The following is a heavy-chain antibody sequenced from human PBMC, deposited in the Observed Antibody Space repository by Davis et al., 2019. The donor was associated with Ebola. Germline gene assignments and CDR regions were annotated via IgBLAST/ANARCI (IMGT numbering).Heavy chain of an antibody. CDR1: GFTLSNNY. D-gene: IGHD4-11*01. CDR3: ARVDYSNHGACFDH. V-gene: IGHV3-66*03. J-gene: IGHJ4*02. Sequence: PGRSLRLSCAASGFTLSNNYMIWVRQTPEKGLEWVSVIYKSGNAYYPESLKGRFTVSRDESKNTLFLQVKSPRTEDTAMYYCARVDYSNHGACFDHWGQGSLVTVSS. CDR2: IYKSGNA.